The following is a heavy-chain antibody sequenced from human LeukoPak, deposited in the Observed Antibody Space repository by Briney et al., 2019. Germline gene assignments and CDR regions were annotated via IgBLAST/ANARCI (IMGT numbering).Heavy chain of an antibody. D-gene: IGHD1-26*01. CDR1: GLTFSNYA. CDR2: ISDNGGST. V-gene: IGHV3-23*01. Sequence: GGSLRLSCAASGLTFSNYAMSWVRQAPGKGLEWVSGISDNGGSTYYADSVKGRFTISRDNSKNTLYLQMNSLRAEDTAVYYCAKWSVGFDYWGQGTLVTVSS. J-gene: IGHJ4*02. CDR3: AKWSVGFDY.